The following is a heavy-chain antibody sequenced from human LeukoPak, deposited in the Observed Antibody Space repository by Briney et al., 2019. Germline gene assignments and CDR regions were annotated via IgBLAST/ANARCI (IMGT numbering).Heavy chain of an antibody. D-gene: IGHD5-12*01. V-gene: IGHV3-74*01. CDR2: IEGDGNRI. CDR1: GFTLSAYW. CDR3: TRDWRNLGYDY. Sequence: PGGSLRLSCAASGFTLSAYWMHWVRQAPGMGLMWVSRIEGDGNRITYADSVKGRFTISRDNAKNTLYLQMNSLRAEDTAVYYCTRDWRNLGYDYWGQGTLVTVSS. J-gene: IGHJ4*02.